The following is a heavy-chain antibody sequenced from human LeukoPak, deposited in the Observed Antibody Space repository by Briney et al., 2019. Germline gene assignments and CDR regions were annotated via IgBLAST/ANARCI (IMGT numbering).Heavy chain of an antibody. CDR3: ATDSIITIFGVVIRLDY. CDR2: ISSSSSYI. CDR1: GFTFSSYS. Sequence: NTGGSLRLSCAASGFTFSSYSMNWVRQAPGKGLEWVSSISSSSSYIYYADSVRGRFTISRDNAKNSLYLQMNSLRPEDTAVYYCATDSIITIFGVVIRLDYWGQGTLVTVSS. V-gene: IGHV3-21*01. J-gene: IGHJ4*02. D-gene: IGHD3-3*01.